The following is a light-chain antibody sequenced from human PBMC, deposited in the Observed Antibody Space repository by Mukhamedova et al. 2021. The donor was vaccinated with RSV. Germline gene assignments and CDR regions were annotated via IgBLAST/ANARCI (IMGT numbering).Light chain of an antibody. V-gene: IGKV1-39*01. J-gene: IGKJ2*01. Sequence: KLRSGVPSRFSGSGSGTQTDFTLTISSLQREDFATYFCQQSFGPPYTFGQGTKLEIK. CDR3: QQSFGPPYT.